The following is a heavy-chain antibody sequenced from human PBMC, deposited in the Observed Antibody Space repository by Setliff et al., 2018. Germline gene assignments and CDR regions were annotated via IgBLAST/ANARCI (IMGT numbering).Heavy chain of an antibody. CDR3: ARDNGGSYVYDAFDV. D-gene: IGHD1-26*01. J-gene: IGHJ3*01. CDR2: IYHSGST. CDR1: GYSISSGYY. V-gene: IGHV4-38-2*02. Sequence: SETLSLTCTVSGYSISSGYYWGWIRQPPGKGLEWIGSIYHSGSTYYNPSLKSRVTISVDTSKNQFSLKLSSVTAADTAVYYCARDNGGSYVYDAFDVWGQGTMVTVSS.